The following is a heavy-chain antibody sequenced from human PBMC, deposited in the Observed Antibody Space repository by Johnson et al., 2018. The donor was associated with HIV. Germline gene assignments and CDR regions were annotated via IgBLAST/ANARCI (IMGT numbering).Heavy chain of an antibody. CDR2: ISYDGSNK. D-gene: IGHD3-10*01. CDR3: ARDRGQFGDGVPDAFDI. Sequence: QVQLVESGGGVVQPGRSLRLSCAASGFTFSSYAMHWVRQAPGKGLEWVAVISYDGSNKYYADSVKGRFTISRDSFKNTLYLQMNILRVEDTAVYYCARDRGQFGDGVPDAFDIWGQGTMVTVSS. V-gene: IGHV3-30*14. CDR1: GFTFSSYA. J-gene: IGHJ3*02.